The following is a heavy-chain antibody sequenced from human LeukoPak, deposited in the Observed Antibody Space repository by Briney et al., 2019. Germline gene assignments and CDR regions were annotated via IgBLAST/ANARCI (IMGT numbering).Heavy chain of an antibody. J-gene: IGHJ4*02. D-gene: IGHD5-18*01. CDR1: GFSFRSYA. CDR3: AKGTVGYSYGAPYFDY. V-gene: IGHV3-23*01. CDR2: ISGSGDNT. Sequence: GGSLRLSCAASGFSFRSYAMIWVRQAPGKGLEWVSAISGSGDNTYYADSVKCRFTVSRDNSKNTLYLQMNSLRAEGTAVYYCAKGTVGYSYGAPYFDYWGQGTLVTVSS.